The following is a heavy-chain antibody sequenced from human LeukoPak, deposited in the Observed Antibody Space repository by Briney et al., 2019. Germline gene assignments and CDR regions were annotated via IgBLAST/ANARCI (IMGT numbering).Heavy chain of an antibody. J-gene: IGHJ5*02. CDR3: ARGWSMVRGDWFDP. D-gene: IGHD3-10*01. V-gene: IGHV3-21*01. Sequence: GGSLRLSCAASGFTFSSYSMNWVRQAPGKGLEWVSSISSSSSYIYYADSVKGRFTISRDSAKNSLYLQMNSLRAEDTAVYYCARGWSMVRGDWFDPWGQGTLVTVSS. CDR1: GFTFSSYS. CDR2: ISSSSSYI.